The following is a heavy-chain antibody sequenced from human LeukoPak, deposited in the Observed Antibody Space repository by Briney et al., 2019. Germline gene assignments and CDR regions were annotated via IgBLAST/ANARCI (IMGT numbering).Heavy chain of an antibody. D-gene: IGHD6-19*01. CDR1: GFTFSSYW. J-gene: IGHJ4*02. V-gene: IGHV3-74*01. CDR3: ARGPRYSSGWY. Sequence: PGGSLRLSCAASGFTFSSYWMHWVRQAPGKGLVWVSRINSDGSSTSYADSVKGRVTISRDNAKNSLYLQMNSLRAEDTAVYYCARGPRYSSGWYWGQGTLVTVSS. CDR2: INSDGSST.